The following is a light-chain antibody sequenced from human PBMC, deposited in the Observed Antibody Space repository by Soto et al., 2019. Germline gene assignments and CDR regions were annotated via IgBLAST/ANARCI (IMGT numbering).Light chain of an antibody. CDR1: QTISSW. Sequence: EIQMTHSPSTLSGSVGDRVTITCRASQTISSWLAWYQQRPGKAPKLLIYKASTLKSGVPSRFSGSGSGTEFTLTIISLQPDDFATYYCQHYNIYSEAFGQGTKVDIK. CDR2: KAS. V-gene: IGKV1-5*03. CDR3: QHYNIYSEA. J-gene: IGKJ1*01.